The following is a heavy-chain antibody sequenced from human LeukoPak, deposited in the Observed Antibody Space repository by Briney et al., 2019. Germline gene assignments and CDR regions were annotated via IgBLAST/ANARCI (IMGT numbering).Heavy chain of an antibody. J-gene: IGHJ4*02. V-gene: IGHV5-51*01. CDR2: IYPGDSGP. CDR1: GYSFTSYC. Sequence: GESLKISCKVSGYSFTSYCIGWVRQMPGKGLEWMGIIYPGDSGPTYSPSFQGQVTISADKSISTAYLQWSSLKASDTAMYYCARLGCSGGSCYRPYFDYWGQGTLVTVSS. D-gene: IGHD2-15*01. CDR3: ARLGCSGGSCYRPYFDY.